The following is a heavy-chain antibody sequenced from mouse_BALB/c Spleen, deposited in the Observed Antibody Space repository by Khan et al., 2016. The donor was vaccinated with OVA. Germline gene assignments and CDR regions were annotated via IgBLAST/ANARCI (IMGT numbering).Heavy chain of an antibody. D-gene: IGHD1-2*01. J-gene: IGHJ3*01. CDR1: GYTFTSYT. CDR2: INPSSGFS. V-gene: IGHV1-4*01. Sequence: QVQLQQSGAELARPGASVKMSCKASGYTFTSYTIHWVIQRPGQGLEWIGYINPSSGFSNYNQKFRDKVTLTADKSSSTAYMQLSSLTSEDSSVDYCASVGPYHWIYGAWFAYWGQGTLVTVSA. CDR3: ASVGPYHWIYGAWFAY.